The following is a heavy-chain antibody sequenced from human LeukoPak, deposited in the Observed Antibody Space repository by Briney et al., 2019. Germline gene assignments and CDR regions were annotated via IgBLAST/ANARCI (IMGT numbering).Heavy chain of an antibody. CDR3: ARRDFWSGTHNNYYYIDV. CDR2: IRYDGSNK. D-gene: IGHD3-3*01. J-gene: IGHJ6*03. CDR1: GFTFSSYG. V-gene: IGHV3-30*02. Sequence: GGSLRLSCAASGFTFSSYGMHWVRQAPGKGLEWVAFIRYDGSNKYYADSVKGRFTISRDNSKNTLYLQMNSLRAEDTAVYYCARRDFWSGTHNNYYYIDVWGKGTTVTVSS.